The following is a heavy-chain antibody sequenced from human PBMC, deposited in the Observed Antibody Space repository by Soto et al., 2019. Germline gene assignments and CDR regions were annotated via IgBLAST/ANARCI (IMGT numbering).Heavy chain of an antibody. CDR1: GLTVSTNP. V-gene: IGHV3-66*01. CDR2: IYTGGGT. Sequence: EVQLVESGGGLVQPGGSLRLSCAASGLTVSTNPMSWVRQAPGKGLEWVSVIYTGGGTHYADSVKGRFTISRDNSKNTVNLQMNSLRPEDTAVCCCARDWSGHWGQGTLVTVSS. D-gene: IGHD2-8*02. J-gene: IGHJ4*02. CDR3: ARDWSGH.